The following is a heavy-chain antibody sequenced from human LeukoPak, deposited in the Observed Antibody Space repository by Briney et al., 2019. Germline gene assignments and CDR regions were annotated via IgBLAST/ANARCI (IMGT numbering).Heavy chain of an antibody. D-gene: IGHD2-8*01. CDR1: GASINDYY. J-gene: IGHJ4*02. V-gene: IGHV4-59*01. Sequence: ASETLSLTCSVSGASINDYYWTWIRQPPGKGLEWIGYVYHTGTSGYHPSLKSRVAMSLDTSKNQVSLKLRSVTAADTAVYFWTRDVNGGHFDYWGQGTLVTVSS. CDR3: TRDVNGGHFDY. CDR2: VYHTGTS.